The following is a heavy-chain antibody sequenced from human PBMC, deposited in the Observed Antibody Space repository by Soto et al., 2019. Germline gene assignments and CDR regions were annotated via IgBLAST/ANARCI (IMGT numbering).Heavy chain of an antibody. V-gene: IGHV1-8*01. CDR2: INLNSGHT. CDR3: ARGRGWRDY. D-gene: IGHD6-19*01. Sequence: QVQLVQSGAEVKKPGASVKVSCKASGYPFTTYDISWVRQAAGQGLEWMGWINLNSGHTDYAQRFQGSVTITRNTSLSTAYMALTSLSSEDTAVYFCARGRGWRDYWGQGTLVTVSS. CDR1: GYPFTTYD. J-gene: IGHJ4*02.